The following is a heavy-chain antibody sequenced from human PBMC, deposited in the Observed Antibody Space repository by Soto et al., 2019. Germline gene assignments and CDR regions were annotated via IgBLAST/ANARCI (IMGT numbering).Heavy chain of an antibody. J-gene: IGHJ3*02. CDR1: GNSCTSYW. D-gene: IGHD5-12*01. V-gene: IGHV5-51*01. Sequence: ESLKISCKCSGNSCTSYWVGLVLQMPGKGLEWMGIIYPGDSDTRYSPSFQGQVTISADKSISTAYLQWSSLKASDTAMYYCARILVATIAIDAFDIWGQGTMVTVSS. CDR2: IYPGDSDT. CDR3: ARILVATIAIDAFDI.